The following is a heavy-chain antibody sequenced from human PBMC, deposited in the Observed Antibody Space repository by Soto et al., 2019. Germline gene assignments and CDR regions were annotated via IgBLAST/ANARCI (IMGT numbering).Heavy chain of an antibody. CDR2: IYYSGST. J-gene: IGHJ4*02. V-gene: IGHV4-59*08. CDR3: ATHVNLPFAGTVFDS. D-gene: IGHD6-13*01. CDR1: GGSISSHD. Sequence: SETLCLTCTVSGGSISSHDGSWIRQPPGKGLEWIGYIYYSGSTNYNPSLKSRVTISVDTSKNQFSLKLSSMTATDTAVYYCATHVNLPFAGTVFDSWGRGTLVTVSS.